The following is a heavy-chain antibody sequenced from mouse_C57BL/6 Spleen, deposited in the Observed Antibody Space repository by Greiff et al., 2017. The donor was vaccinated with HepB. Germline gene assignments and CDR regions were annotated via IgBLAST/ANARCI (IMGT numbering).Heavy chain of an antibody. CDR1: GYTFTSYW. J-gene: IGHJ2*01. CDR2: IDPSDSYT. CDR3: ARSASSGYFDY. V-gene: IGHV1-69*01. D-gene: IGHD3-2*02. Sequence: VQLQQPGAELVMPGASVKLSCKASGYTFTSYWMHWVKQRPGQGLEWIGEIDPSDSYTNYNQKFKGKSTLTVDKSSSTAYMQLSSLTSEDSAVYYCARSASSGYFDYWGQGTTLTVSS.